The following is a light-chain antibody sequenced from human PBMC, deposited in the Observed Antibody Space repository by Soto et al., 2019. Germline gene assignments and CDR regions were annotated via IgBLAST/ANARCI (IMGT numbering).Light chain of an antibody. J-gene: IGLJ7*01. Sequence: QLVLAQPPSASGTPGQSVIFSCSGSTSNIGSNPVTWYQQLPGTAPKLVIYGNNQRPSGVPDRFSGSKSGTSASLAISGLQSEDEAEYYCAAWDDNLDAAVFGGGTQLTVL. V-gene: IGLV1-44*01. CDR2: GNN. CDR3: AAWDDNLDAAV. CDR1: TSNIGSNP.